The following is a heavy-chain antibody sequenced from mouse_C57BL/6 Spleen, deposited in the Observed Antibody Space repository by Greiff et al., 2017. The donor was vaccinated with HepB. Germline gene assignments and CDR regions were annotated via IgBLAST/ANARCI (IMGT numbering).Heavy chain of an antibody. V-gene: IGHV1-62-2*01. J-gene: IGHJ2*01. CDR2: FYPGSGSI. Sequence: VKLMESGAELVKPGASVKLSCKASGYTFTEYTIHWVKQRSGQGLEWIGWFYPGSGSIKYNEKFKDKATLTADKSSSTVYMELSRLTSEDSAVYFCARHERYYGSSYGYFDYWGQGTTLTVSS. D-gene: IGHD1-1*01. CDR3: ARHERYYGSSYGYFDY. CDR1: GYTFTEYT.